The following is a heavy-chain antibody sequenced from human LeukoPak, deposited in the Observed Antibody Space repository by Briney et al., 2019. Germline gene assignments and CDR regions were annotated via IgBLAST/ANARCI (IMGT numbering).Heavy chain of an antibody. Sequence: PGGSLRLSCAASGFTFSSYAMSWVRQAPGKGLEWVSAISGSGGSTYYADSGKGRFTISRDNSKNTLYVQMNSMRADDTAVYYCANPGYYDGSGSGPFYYWGQGTPVTVSS. CDR2: ISGSGGST. J-gene: IGHJ4*02. V-gene: IGHV3-23*01. CDR1: GFTFSSYA. CDR3: ANPGYYDGSGSGPFYY. D-gene: IGHD3-10*01.